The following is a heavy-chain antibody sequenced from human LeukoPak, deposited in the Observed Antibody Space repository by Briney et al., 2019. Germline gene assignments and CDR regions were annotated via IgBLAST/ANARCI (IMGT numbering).Heavy chain of an antibody. CDR3: ARVDNTLVRGTIPDYFGY. CDR2: INPSSGGT. CDR1: GYTFTGYY. D-gene: IGHD3-10*01. V-gene: IGHV1-2*02. Sequence: ASVKVSCKASGYTFTGYYIHWVRQAPGQGREGMGWINPSSGGTNYAQKFQGRVTMTRDTSISTAYMELSRLRSDDTAVYYCARVDNTLVRGTIPDYFGYWGQGTLVTVSS. J-gene: IGHJ4*02.